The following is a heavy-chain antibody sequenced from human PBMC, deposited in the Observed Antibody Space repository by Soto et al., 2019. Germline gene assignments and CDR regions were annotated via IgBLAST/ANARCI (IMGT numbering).Heavy chain of an antibody. Sequence: QVQLVESGGGVVQPGRSLRLSCAASGFTFSRYGMHWVRQAPGKGLEWVAIISYDGSNKYYADSVKGRFTFSRADSKNTLYLQMDSLRAEDTAVYYCAKEGEALYYYDTRGPKTWFDPWGLGTLVTVPS. CDR3: AKEGEALYYYDTRGPKTWFDP. CDR1: GFTFSRYG. D-gene: IGHD3-22*01. V-gene: IGHV3-30*18. J-gene: IGHJ5*02. CDR2: ISYDGSNK.